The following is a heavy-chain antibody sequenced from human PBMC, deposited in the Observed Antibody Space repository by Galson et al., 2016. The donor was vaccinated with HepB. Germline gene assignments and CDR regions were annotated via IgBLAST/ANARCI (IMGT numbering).Heavy chain of an antibody. J-gene: IGHJ4*02. CDR3: ITDSALAFDD. Sequence: SLRLSCAASGFTFSNSWMSCVRQTPGKGLEWVGRIKSKTDGGTTDYAAFVKGRFTISRDDSKNTLYLQMNSLTTEDTAVYYCITDSALAFDDWGQGTQVTFAS. D-gene: IGHD5-18*01. V-gene: IGHV3-15*01. CDR1: GFTFSNSW. CDR2: IKSKTDGGTT.